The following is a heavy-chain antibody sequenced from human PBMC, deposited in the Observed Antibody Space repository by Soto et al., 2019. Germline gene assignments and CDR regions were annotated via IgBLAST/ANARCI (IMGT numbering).Heavy chain of an antibody. V-gene: IGHV4-34*01. CDR3: ARVSPRTMVRGRNHKKYYYGRSV. CDR2: INHSGST. Sequence: SETQSLTYAVYGGYFSGYYWSWIRQPPGKGLEWIGEINHSGSTNYNPSLKSRVTISVDTSKNQFSLNLGCVSAADTGVYYCARVSPRTMVRGRNHKKYYYGRSVWGQGTTVTVSS. CDR1: GGYFSGYY. D-gene: IGHD3-10*01. J-gene: IGHJ6*02.